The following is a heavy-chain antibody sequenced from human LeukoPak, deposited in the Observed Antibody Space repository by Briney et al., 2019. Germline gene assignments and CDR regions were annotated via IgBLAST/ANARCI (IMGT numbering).Heavy chain of an antibody. Sequence: GGSLRLSCAASGFTFSDYAINWVRQAPGKGLEWLSYFSRVPGTTYYADSVKGRFTISRDNSKNTLYLQMNSLRAEDTAVYYCARDRCSGGSCYFDYWGQGTLVTVSS. D-gene: IGHD2-15*01. CDR3: ARDRCSGGSCYFDY. CDR2: FSRVPGTT. CDR1: GFTFSDYA. J-gene: IGHJ4*02. V-gene: IGHV3-48*01.